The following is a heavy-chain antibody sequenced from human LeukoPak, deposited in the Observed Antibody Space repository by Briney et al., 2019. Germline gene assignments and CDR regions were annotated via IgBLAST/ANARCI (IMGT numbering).Heavy chain of an antibody. CDR1: GYSFNTYW. CDR2: IYPADSDT. V-gene: IGHV5-51*01. CDR3: ARRDWNGQYYFDY. D-gene: IGHD1-1*01. J-gene: IGHJ4*02. Sequence: GESLMISCKGSGYSFNTYWIAWVRQVPGKGLECLGIIYPADSDTRYSPSFQGQVTISADKSITTAYLQWSSLKASDTAIYYCARRDWNGQYYFDYWGQGTLVIVSS.